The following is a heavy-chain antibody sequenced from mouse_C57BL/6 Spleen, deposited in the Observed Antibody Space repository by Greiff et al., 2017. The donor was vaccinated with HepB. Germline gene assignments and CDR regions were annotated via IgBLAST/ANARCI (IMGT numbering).Heavy chain of an antibody. J-gene: IGHJ1*03. Sequence: EVKLQQSGPELVKPGASVKISCKASGYTFTDYYMNWVKQSHGKSLEWIGDINPNNGGTSYNQKFKGKATLTVDKSSSTAYMELRSLTSEDSAVYYCARPGSSYWYFDVWGTGTTVTVSS. CDR3: ARPGSSYWYFDV. D-gene: IGHD1-1*01. CDR1: GYTFTDYY. CDR2: INPNNGGT. V-gene: IGHV1-26*01.